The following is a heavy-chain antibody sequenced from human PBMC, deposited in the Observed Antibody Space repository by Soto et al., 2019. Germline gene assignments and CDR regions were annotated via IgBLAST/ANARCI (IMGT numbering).Heavy chain of an antibody. CDR1: GFTFSSYW. Sequence: EVQLVESGGGLIQPGGSLRLSCAASGFTFSSYWMHWVRQAPGKGLVWVSRINSDGRSTTYADSVKGRFTISRDNAKNTLYLQMNSLRAEDAAVYYCVRGGSSGSFDYWGQGTLVTVSS. J-gene: IGHJ4*02. CDR2: INSDGRST. V-gene: IGHV3-74*01. CDR3: VRGGSSGSFDY. D-gene: IGHD3-22*01.